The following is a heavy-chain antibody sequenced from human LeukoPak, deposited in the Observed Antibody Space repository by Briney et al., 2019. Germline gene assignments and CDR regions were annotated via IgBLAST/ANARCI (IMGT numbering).Heavy chain of an antibody. J-gene: IGHJ4*02. CDR1: GGSISSSSYY. V-gene: IGHV4-39*07. D-gene: IGHD4-17*01. CDR2: IYHSGRT. CDR3: ASSAPDYGLDY. Sequence: SETLSLTCTVSGGSISSSSYYWGWIRQPPGKGLEWIGEIYHSGRTNYKASLKSRVTISLDKSKNQFSLKLTSVTAADTAVYYCASSAPDYGLDYWGQGTLVTVSS.